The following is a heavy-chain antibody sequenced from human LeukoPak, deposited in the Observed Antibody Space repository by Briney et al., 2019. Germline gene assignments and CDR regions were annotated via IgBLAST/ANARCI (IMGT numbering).Heavy chain of an antibody. J-gene: IGHJ4*02. Sequence: SETLSLTYAVYGGSFSGDYSSWIRQPPGKGLEWIGEINHSGSTNYNPSLKSRVTISVNTSKNQFSLKLSSVTAADTAVYYCARALIDEGTHACYYFDYWGQGTLVTVSS. CDR3: ARALIDEGTHACYYFDY. CDR2: INHSGST. V-gene: IGHV4-34*01. D-gene: IGHD2-15*01. CDR1: GGSFSGDY.